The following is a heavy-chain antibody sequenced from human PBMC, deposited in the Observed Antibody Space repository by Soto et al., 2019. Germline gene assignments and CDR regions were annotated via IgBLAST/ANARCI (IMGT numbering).Heavy chain of an antibody. V-gene: IGHV4-38-2*01. Sequence: SETLSLTCAVSSYSISSGYYWGWIRQPPGKGLEWMGYIYHSGSTYYNPSLKSRVTISVDRSKNQFSLKLSSVTAADTAVYYCARRTGKWLDFDYWGQGTLVTVSS. CDR2: IYHSGST. D-gene: IGHD3-22*01. J-gene: IGHJ4*02. CDR3: ARRTGKWLDFDY. CDR1: SYSISSGYY.